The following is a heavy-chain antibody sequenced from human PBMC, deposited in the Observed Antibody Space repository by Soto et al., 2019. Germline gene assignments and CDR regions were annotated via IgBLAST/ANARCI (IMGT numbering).Heavy chain of an antibody. CDR3: GRGPSPRAPAGGTPYYYAMDV. V-gene: IGHV1-8*02. Sequence: ASVKVSCKASGYDFTAYDISWVRQASGQGLEWTGWMNPINGAAGSARRFQGRVSMTRNTATGTTYLELTSLRSDDTAVYYCGRGPSPRAPAGGTPYYYAMDVWGQGTTVTV. CDR2: MNPINGAA. J-gene: IGHJ6*02. D-gene: IGHD6-13*01. CDR1: GYDFTAYD.